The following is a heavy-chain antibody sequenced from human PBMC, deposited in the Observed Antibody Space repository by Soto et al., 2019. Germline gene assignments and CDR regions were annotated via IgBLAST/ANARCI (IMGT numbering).Heavy chain of an antibody. V-gene: IGHV3-30*18. Sequence: GGSLRLSCAASGFTFSSYGMHWVRQAPGKGLEWVAVISYDGSNKYYADSVKGRFTISRDNSKNTLYLQMNSLRAEDTAVYYCAKDYRPGYSYAYLPGPWGPGTLVTVSS. J-gene: IGHJ5*02. CDR2: ISYDGSNK. D-gene: IGHD5-18*01. CDR3: AKDYRPGYSYAYLPGP. CDR1: GFTFSSYG.